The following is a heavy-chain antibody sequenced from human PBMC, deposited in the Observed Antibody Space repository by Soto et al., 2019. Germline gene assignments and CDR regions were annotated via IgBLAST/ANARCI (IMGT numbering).Heavy chain of an antibody. J-gene: IGHJ6*02. CDR2: IRGKTDTYAT. Sequence: PGGSLRLSCAASGFTFSGSSMHWVRQASGKGLEWVGRIRGKTDTYATAYAAPVRGRLTISRDDSKNTAYLQMNSLKTEDTAVYFCTKRIGAYAMDVWGQGTTVTVSS. CDR1: GFTFSGSS. D-gene: IGHD6-13*01. V-gene: IGHV3-73*01. CDR3: TKRIGAYAMDV.